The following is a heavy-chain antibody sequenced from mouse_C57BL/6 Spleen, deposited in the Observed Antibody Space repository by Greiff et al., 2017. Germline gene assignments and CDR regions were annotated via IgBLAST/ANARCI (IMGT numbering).Heavy chain of an antibody. CDR2: IYPGDGDT. V-gene: IGHV1-80*01. CDR1: GYAFSSYW. J-gene: IGHJ2*01. Sequence: QVQLKQPGAELVKPGASVKISCKASGYAFSSYWMNWVKQRPGKGLEWIGQIYPGDGDTNYNGKFKGKATLTADKSSSTAYMQLSSLTSEDSAVYFCARGGYDYDAGFDDWGKGTTLTVSS. D-gene: IGHD2-4*01. CDR3: ARGGYDYDAGFDD.